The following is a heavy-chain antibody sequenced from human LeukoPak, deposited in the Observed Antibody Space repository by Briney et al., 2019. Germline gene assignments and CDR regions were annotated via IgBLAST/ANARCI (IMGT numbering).Heavy chain of an antibody. CDR1: GGSFSGYY. J-gene: IGHJ5*02. Sequence: SETLSLTCAVYGGSFSGYYWSWIRQPPGKGLEWIGEINHSGSTNYNPSLKSRVTKPVDTSKNQFSLKLSSVTAADTAVYYCARVDYYGSGSYYNRNWFDPWGQGTLVTVSS. V-gene: IGHV4-34*01. CDR2: INHSGST. D-gene: IGHD3-10*01. CDR3: ARVDYYGSGSYYNRNWFDP.